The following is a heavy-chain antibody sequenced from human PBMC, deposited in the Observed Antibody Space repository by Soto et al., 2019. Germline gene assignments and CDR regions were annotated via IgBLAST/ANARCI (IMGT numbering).Heavy chain of an antibody. CDR3: AKAIVLMVYATDWYFDL. V-gene: IGHV3-23*01. J-gene: IGHJ2*01. CDR2: ISGSGGST. CDR1: GFTFSSYA. D-gene: IGHD2-8*01. Sequence: GGSLRLSCAASGFTFSSYAMSWVRQAPGKGLEWVSAISGSGGSTFYADSVKGRFTISRDNSKNTLYMQMNSLRAEDTAVYYCAKAIVLMVYATDWYFDLWGRGTLVTVSS.